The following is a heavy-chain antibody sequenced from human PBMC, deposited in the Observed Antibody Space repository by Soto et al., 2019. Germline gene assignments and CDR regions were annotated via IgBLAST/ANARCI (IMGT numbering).Heavy chain of an antibody. J-gene: IGHJ5*02. CDR1: GYTFTSYA. CDR3: ARDRVPGIAVAGKLNNWFDP. CDR2: INAGNGNT. D-gene: IGHD6-19*01. Sequence: GASVKVSCKASGYTFTSYAMHWVRQAPGQRLEWMGWINAGNGNTKYSQKFQGRVTITRDTSASTAYMELSSLRSEDTAVYYCARDRVPGIAVAGKLNNWFDPWGQGTLVTVYS. V-gene: IGHV1-3*01.